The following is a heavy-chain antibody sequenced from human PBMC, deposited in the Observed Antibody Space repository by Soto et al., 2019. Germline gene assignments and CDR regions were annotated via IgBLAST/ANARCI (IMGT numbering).Heavy chain of an antibody. D-gene: IGHD1-26*01. CDR2: IVSGGST. J-gene: IGHJ4*02. CDR3: ATDSRNVGIGYFDS. CDR1: GFKVGSSY. V-gene: IGHV3-53*01. Sequence: LRLSCAASGFKVGSSYVTWVRQAPGEGLEWVSVIVSGGSTHYADSVTGRFTASRDVSNNTVYLHMSSLRAEDTAVYFCATDSRNVGIGYFDSWGLGTLVTVSS.